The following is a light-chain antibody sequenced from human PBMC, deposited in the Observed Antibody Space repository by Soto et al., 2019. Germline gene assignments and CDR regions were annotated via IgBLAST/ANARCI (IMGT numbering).Light chain of an antibody. Sequence: QSVLTQLRSVSGSPGQSGTISRTGTSSNVGAYNYVSWYQQHPGKAPKLMTYDVSKRPSGVPDRFSGCKSGNTASLTISGLQAEDEADYYCCSYADNYSYVFGTGTRVTVL. CDR2: DVS. J-gene: IGLJ1*01. V-gene: IGLV2-11*01. CDR3: CSYADNYSYV. CDR1: SSNVGAYNY.